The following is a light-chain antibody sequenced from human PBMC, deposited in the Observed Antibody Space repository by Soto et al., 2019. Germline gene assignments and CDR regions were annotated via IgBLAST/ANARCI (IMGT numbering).Light chain of an antibody. Sequence: SYELTQPPSVSVAPGQTATITCGGINIGTKSVHWYQQQPGQAPVLVVYDDRGRPSGIPERFSGSNSGNTATLTISRVEAGDEADYYCQVWDDSSDHNYVFGSGTKLTVL. CDR1: NIGTKS. V-gene: IGLV3-21*02. CDR3: QVWDDSSDHNYV. CDR2: DDR. J-gene: IGLJ1*01.